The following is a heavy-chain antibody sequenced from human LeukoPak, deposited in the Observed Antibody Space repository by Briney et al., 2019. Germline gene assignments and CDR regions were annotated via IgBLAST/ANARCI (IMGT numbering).Heavy chain of an antibody. D-gene: IGHD1-26*01. CDR1: GFTFSSYA. V-gene: IGHV3-64*01. CDR2: ISSNGGST. CDR3: ARATGIVGAPD. J-gene: IGHJ4*02. Sequence: GGLLRLSCAASGFTFSSYAMHWVRQAPGKGLEYVSAISSNGGSTFYANSVKGRFTISRDNSKNTLYLQMGSLRAEDMAVYYCARATGIVGAPDWGQGTLVTVSS.